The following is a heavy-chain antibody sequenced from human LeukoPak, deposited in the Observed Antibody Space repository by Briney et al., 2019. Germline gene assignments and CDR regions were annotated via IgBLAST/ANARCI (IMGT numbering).Heavy chain of an antibody. V-gene: IGHV1-46*01. J-gene: IGHJ4*02. CDR3: ARGYSYDSVLDY. CDR2: INPVGGST. CDR1: GYSFSNYY. D-gene: IGHD5-18*01. Sequence: GASVKVSCKASGYSFSNYYMKWVRQAPGQGLEWMGIINPVGGSTNYAQKFQGRVTVTRDTSTSTVYMELSSLRYEDTAVYYCARGYSYDSVLDYWGQGTLVTVSS.